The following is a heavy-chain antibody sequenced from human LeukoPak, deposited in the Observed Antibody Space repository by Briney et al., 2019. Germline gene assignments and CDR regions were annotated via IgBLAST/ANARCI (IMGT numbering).Heavy chain of an antibody. J-gene: IGHJ4*02. Sequence: GGSLRLSCAASGFTFSSYSMSWVRQAPGKGLEWVSSISSSSSYIYYADSVKGRFTISRDNAKNSLYLQMNCLRAEDTAVYYCARKYSYGYFDYWGQGTLSPSPQ. D-gene: IGHD5-18*01. CDR1: GFTFSSYS. V-gene: IGHV3-21*01. CDR2: ISSSSSYI. CDR3: ARKYSYGYFDY.